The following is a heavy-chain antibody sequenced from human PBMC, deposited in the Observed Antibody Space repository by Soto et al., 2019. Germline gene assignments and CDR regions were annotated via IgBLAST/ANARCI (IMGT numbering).Heavy chain of an antibody. V-gene: IGHV4-31*03. Sequence: QTQLQESGPGLVRPSQTLSLTCTVSGASISDHESYWNGIRQRPGKGLEWIGYISDSGSTFYNPSLRSRITSSLDTSKSQFSLNLTSLTAADTAVYYCAARVNAHNRDFDYWGPGSLVTVSS. CDR3: AARVNAHNRDFDY. D-gene: IGHD1-1*01. J-gene: IGHJ4*02. CDR1: GASISDHESY. CDR2: ISDSGST.